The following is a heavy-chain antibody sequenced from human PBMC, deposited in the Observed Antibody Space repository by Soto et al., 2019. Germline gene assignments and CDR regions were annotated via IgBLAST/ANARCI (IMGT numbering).Heavy chain of an antibody. CDR1: GGSISSGDYY. J-gene: IGHJ4*02. CDR2: IYYSGST. CDR3: ARDGVGDYYDSSGFDY. D-gene: IGHD3-22*01. Sequence: QVQLQESGPGLVKPSQTLSLTCTVSGGSISSGDYYWSWIRQPPGKGLEWIGYIYYSGSTYYNPSLKSRVTISVDTSKNQFSLKLSSVTAADTAVYYCARDGVGDYYDSSGFDYWGQGTLVTVSS. V-gene: IGHV4-30-4*01.